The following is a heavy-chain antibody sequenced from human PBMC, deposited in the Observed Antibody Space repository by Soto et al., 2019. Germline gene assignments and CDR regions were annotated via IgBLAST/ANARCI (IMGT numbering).Heavy chain of an antibody. Sequence: QVQLVESGGGVVQPGRSLRLSCAASGFTFSSYGMHWVRQAPGKGLEWVAVISYDGSKKNYADSVKGRFTISRDNSKNTLYLQMNSLRAEDTAVYYCAQDGLRITLGGVTHWGQGTLVTVSS. CDR1: GFTFSSYG. CDR3: AQDGLRITLGGVTH. J-gene: IGHJ4*02. CDR2: ISYDGSKK. D-gene: IGHD3-16*01. V-gene: IGHV3-30*18.